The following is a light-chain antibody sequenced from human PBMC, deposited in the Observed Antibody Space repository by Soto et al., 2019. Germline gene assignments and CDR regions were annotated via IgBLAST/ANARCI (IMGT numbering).Light chain of an antibody. J-gene: IGKJ4*02. V-gene: IGKV1-39*01. Sequence: DIPMTQSPSSLSASVGDRVTITCRASQSISPYLNWYQQRPGKAPKLLIYDASTLHSGVPSRFTAVGSGANFALTITGLQPEDFATYYCHQTYSSSANRFGGRTKVEI. CDR1: QSISPY. CDR2: DAS. CDR3: HQTYSSSANR.